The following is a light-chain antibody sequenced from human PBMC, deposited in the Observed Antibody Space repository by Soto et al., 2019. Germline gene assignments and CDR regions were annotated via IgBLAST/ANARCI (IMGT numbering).Light chain of an antibody. CDR2: EDS. V-gene: IGLV2-23*01. J-gene: IGLJ3*02. CDR3: CSYARGSTLV. CDR1: SSDVGSYNL. Sequence: QSVLTQPASVSGSPGQSITISCTGTSSDVGSYNLVSWYQQHPGKAPKLMIYEDSKRPSGVSNRFFGSKSGNTASLTISGLQAEDEADHFCCSYARGSTLVFGGGTKLTVL.